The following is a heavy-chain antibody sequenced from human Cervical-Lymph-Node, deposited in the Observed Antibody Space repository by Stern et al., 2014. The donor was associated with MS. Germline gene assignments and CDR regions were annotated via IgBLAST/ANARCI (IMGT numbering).Heavy chain of an antibody. D-gene: IGHD1-14*01. Sequence: QLVQSGAEVRKPGASVKVSCKASGYTFIDYYMHWVRQAPGQGLEWMGRINPSAGGTNYAQEFRGRVTMTTDTSISTAYMELSRLTFDDTAVYFCARAFGNHNLYYFGMDVWGQGTTVTVSS. CDR3: ARAFGNHNLYYFGMDV. J-gene: IGHJ6*02. CDR2: INPSAGGT. V-gene: IGHV1-2*06. CDR1: GYTFIDYY.